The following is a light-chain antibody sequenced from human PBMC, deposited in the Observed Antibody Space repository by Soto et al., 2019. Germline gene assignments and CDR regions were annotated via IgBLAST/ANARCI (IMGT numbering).Light chain of an antibody. J-gene: IGLJ2*01. Sequence: QSALTQPASVSGSPGQSITICCTGSSSDVGGYNSVSWYQQHPGKAPKLMIYDVSNRPSGVSNRFSGSKSGNTASLTISGLQAEDEADYYCSSYTSSSTVVFGGGTKVTVL. CDR2: DVS. V-gene: IGLV2-14*01. CDR3: SSYTSSSTVV. CDR1: SSDVGGYNS.